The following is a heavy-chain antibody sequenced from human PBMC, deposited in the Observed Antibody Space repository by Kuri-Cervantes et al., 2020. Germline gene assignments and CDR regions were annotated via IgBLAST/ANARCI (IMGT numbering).Heavy chain of an antibody. CDR3: ARGRRIAARRNWFDP. D-gene: IGHD6-6*01. V-gene: IGHV1-2*02. Sequence: ASVKVSCKASGYTFTGYYMHWVRQAPGQGLEWMGWINPNSGGTNYAQKFQGRVTMTRNTSISTANMELSSLRSEDTAVYYCARGRRIAARRNWFDPWGQGTLVTVSS. CDR2: INPNSGGT. CDR1: GYTFTGYY. J-gene: IGHJ5*02.